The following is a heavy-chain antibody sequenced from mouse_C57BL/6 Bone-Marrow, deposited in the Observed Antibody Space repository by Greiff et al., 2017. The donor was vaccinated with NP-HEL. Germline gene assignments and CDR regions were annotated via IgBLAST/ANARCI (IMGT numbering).Heavy chain of an antibody. V-gene: IGHV1-18*01. CDR2: INPNNGGT. CDR3: ARPNYGSGY. CDR1: GYTFTDYN. J-gene: IGHJ2*01. D-gene: IGHD1-1*01. Sequence: VQLKESGPELVKPGASVKIPCKASGYTFTDYNMDWVKQSHGKSLEWIGDINPNNGGTIYNQKFKGQATLTVDKSSSTAYMELLSLTSEDTAVYYCARPNYGSGYWGQGTTLTVSS.